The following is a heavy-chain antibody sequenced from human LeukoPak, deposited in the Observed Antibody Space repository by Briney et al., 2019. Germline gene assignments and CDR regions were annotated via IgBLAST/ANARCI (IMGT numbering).Heavy chain of an antibody. CDR2: ISSSSSYI. CDR1: GFIFSNYW. CDR3: ASTVTTEDYYYYYYMDV. D-gene: IGHD4-11*01. V-gene: IGHV3-21*01. Sequence: GGSLRLSCAASGFIFSNYWMSWVRQAPGKGLEWVSSISSSSSYIYYADSVKGGFTISRDNAKNSLYLQMNSLRAEDTAVYYCASTVTTEDYYYYYYMDVWGKGTTVTVSS. J-gene: IGHJ6*03.